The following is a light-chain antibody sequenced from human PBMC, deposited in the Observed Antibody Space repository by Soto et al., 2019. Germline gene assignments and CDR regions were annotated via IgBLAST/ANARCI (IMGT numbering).Light chain of an antibody. J-gene: IGLJ1*01. CDR2: NVN. Sequence: QSALTQPPSLSVSPGQSITISFSGTNSDIGAYDYVSWYQQHPGKPPKLIIYNVNNRPSGVSFRFSGSKSANTASLTISGLQTEDEADYYCSSYTSSSTLYVFGTGTKV. V-gene: IGLV2-14*03. CDR3: SSYTSSSTLYV. CDR1: NSDIGAYDY.